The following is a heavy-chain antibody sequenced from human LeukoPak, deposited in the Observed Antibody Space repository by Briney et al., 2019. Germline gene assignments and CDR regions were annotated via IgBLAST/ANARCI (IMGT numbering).Heavy chain of an antibody. CDR2: ISSGGSTV. J-gene: IGHJ4*02. CDR1: GFTFSSYE. CDR3: ARAFYGDLDY. Sequence: GGSLRLSCAASGFTFSSYEINWVRRAPGKGLEWVSYISSGGSTVYYADSVKGRFTISRDNAKNSLYLQMSSLRAEDTAVYYCARAFYGDLDYWGQGTLVTVSS. V-gene: IGHV3-48*03. D-gene: IGHD4-17*01.